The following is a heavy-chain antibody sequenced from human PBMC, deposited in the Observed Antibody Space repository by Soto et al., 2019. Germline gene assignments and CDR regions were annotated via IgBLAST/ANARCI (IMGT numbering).Heavy chain of an antibody. CDR2: INHSGST. V-gene: IGHV4-34*01. J-gene: IGHJ4*02. CDR1: GGSFSGYY. CDR3: ARRRATKAKYYFDY. D-gene: IGHD1-26*01. Sequence: QVQLQQWGAGLLKPSETLSLTCAVYGGSFSGYYWSWIRQPPGKGLEWIGEINHSGSTNYNPSLKSRVTISVDTSKNQFSLKLSSVTAADTAVYYCARRRATKAKYYFDYWGQGTLVTVSS.